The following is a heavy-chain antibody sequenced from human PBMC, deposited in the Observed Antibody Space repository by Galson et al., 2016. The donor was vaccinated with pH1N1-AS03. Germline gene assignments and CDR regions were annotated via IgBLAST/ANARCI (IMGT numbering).Heavy chain of an antibody. CDR1: GDSVSSNIDA. CDR2: TYWRSKWYI. Sequence: CAISGDSVSSNIDAWNWIRHSPSRGLERLGRTYWRSKWYIDYALSLKSRITINPDTSKNQFSLQLTSVIPDDTAVYYCASGRYSGFDIWGQGAKVTVSS. J-gene: IGHJ3*02. CDR3: ASGRYSGFDI. V-gene: IGHV6-1*01. D-gene: IGHD1-14*01.